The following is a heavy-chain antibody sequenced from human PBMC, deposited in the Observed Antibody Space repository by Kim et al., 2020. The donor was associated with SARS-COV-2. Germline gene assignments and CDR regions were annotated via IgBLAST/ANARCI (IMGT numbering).Heavy chain of an antibody. D-gene: IGHD2-21*01. CDR2: IYSGGSST. V-gene: IGHV3-23*03. CDR3: AKYGAVMATIFIDY. J-gene: IGHJ4*02. CDR1: GFTFSSYA. Sequence: GGSLRLSCAASGFTFSSYAMSWVRQAPGKGLEWVSVIYSGGSSTYYADSVKGRFTISRDNSKNTLYLQMNSLRAEDTAVYYCAKYGAVMATIFIDYWGQGTLVTVSS.